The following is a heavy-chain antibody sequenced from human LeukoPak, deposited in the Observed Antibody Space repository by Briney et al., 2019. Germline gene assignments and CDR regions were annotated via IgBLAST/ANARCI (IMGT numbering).Heavy chain of an antibody. D-gene: IGHD3-16*01. J-gene: IGHJ5*02. V-gene: IGHV3-23*01. Sequence: GGSLRLSCAASGFTFSSYAMSWVRQAPGKGLEWVSSISGGGGSTYYADSVKGRFTISRDNSKNTLYLQMNSLRAEDTAVYYCAKKRVGDLGTNWFDPWGQGTLVAVSS. CDR1: GFTFSSYA. CDR2: ISGGGGST. CDR3: AKKRVGDLGTNWFDP.